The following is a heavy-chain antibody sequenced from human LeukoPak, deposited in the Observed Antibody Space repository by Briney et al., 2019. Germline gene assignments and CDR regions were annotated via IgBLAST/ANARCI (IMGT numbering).Heavy chain of an antibody. CDR2: AYYSGTT. CDR3: ARAGANGIEAAGSLRY. V-gene: IGHV4-59*01. J-gene: IGHJ4*02. CDR1: GGSISSYY. D-gene: IGHD6-13*01. Sequence: PSETLSLTCTVSGGSISSYYWSWIRQPPGKGLEWIGYAYYSGTTNYNPSLKSRVTISVDTSKNQFSLKLSSVTAADTAVYYCARAGANGIEAAGSLRYWGQGTLVTVPS.